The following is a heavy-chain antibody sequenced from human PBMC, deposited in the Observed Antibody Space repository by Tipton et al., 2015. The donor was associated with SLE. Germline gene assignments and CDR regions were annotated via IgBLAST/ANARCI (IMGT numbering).Heavy chain of an antibody. CDR3: ARWNFVTMTGGFDI. Sequence: TLSLTCAVYGGSFSGYYWSWIRQPPGKGLEWIGYIYPSGSAYYFPSLKSRATISVDRSKNQFSLELNSVTAADTAIYYCARWNFVTMTGGFDIWGQGTTFTVSS. J-gene: IGHJ3*02. D-gene: IGHD1-7*01. CDR1: GGSFSGYY. CDR2: IYPSGSA. V-gene: IGHV4-34*01.